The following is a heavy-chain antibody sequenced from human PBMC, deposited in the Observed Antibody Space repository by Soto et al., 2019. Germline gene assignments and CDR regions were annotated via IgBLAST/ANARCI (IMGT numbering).Heavy chain of an antibody. CDR2: IYPGDSET. J-gene: IGHJ6*02. D-gene: IGHD2-8*01. V-gene: IGHV5-51*01. Sequence: GESLKISCHGSGYNFTNHWIGWARQMPGKGLEWMGAIYPGDSETRYSPSFQGQVTFSADKSISTAYLEWSSLKVSDSGMYYCARRGEASTWYALDVWGQGTTVTVSS. CDR1: GYNFTNHW. CDR3: ARRGEASTWYALDV.